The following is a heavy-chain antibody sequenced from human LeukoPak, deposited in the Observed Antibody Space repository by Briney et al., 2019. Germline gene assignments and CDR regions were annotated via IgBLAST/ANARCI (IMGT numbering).Heavy chain of an antibody. D-gene: IGHD3-10*01. J-gene: IGHJ6*02. CDR1: AYTFTIYG. CDR2: ISAYNGNT. Sequence: GASVNVSCKASAYTFTIYGIGWVRQAPGQGLEWMGWISAYNGNTNYAQRLQGRVTMTTDTSTSTAYMELRSLRSDDTAVYYCAREQKMVRGVIPYYYGMDVWGQGTTVTVSS. V-gene: IGHV1-18*01. CDR3: AREQKMVRGVIPYYYGMDV.